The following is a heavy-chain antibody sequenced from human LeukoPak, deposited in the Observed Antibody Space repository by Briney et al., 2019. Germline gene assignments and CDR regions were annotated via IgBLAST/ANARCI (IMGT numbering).Heavy chain of an antibody. D-gene: IGHD3-16*02. CDR3: AREITFGGVIVPDY. CDR2: ISAYNGNT. Sequence: GASVKVSCKASGYTFTSHDISWVQQAPGQGLEWMGWISAYNGNTNYAQKLQGRVTMTTDTSTSTAYMELRSLRSDDTAVYYCAREITFGGVIVPDYWGQGTLVTVSS. V-gene: IGHV1-18*01. J-gene: IGHJ4*02. CDR1: GYTFTSHD.